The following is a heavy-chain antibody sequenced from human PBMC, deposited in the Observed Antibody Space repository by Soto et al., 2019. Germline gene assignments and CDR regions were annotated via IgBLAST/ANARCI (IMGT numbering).Heavy chain of an antibody. Sequence: QVQLVESGGGVVQPGRSLRLSCAASGFTFSSYYIHWVRQDPGKGLEWVAVISHDGTKQYYADSVKGRFSISRDNSQNTLYLQRNSLRLDDTAIYYCARDSADNDNWQKTSPLTDYWGQGTLVTVSS. V-gene: IGHV3-30*04. CDR1: GFTFSSYY. CDR2: ISHDGTKQ. CDR3: ARDSADNDNWQKTSPLTDY. J-gene: IGHJ4*02. D-gene: IGHD1-1*01.